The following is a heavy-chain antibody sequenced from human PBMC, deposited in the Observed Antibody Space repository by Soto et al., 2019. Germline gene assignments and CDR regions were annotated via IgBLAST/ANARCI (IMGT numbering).Heavy chain of an antibody. CDR1: VFTFTDSP. V-gene: IGHV3-48*02. CDR3: ARETPSFDS. Sequence: GALRLSCAASVFTFTDSPRNWVRQAPGKGLEWFSSIRTISSAIDFSDSVRGRFTISRDNASNSLYLQMTSLRDEDTAVYCCARETPSFDSWGQGTLVTVSS. J-gene: IGHJ4*02. CDR2: IRTISSAI.